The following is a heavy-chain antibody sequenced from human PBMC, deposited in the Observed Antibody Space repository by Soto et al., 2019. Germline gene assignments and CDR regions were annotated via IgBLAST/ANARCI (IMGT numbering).Heavy chain of an antibody. V-gene: IGHV4-59*01. Sequence: SETLSLTCTVSGGSISSYYWSWIRQPPGKGLEWIGYIYYSGSTNYNPSLKSRVTISVDTSKNQFSLKLSSVTAADTAVYYCARCVGSSSSPTGPYYYYYYMDVWGKGTTVTVSS. CDR3: ARCVGSSSSPTGPYYYYYYMDV. CDR2: IYYSGST. CDR1: GGSISSYY. J-gene: IGHJ6*03. D-gene: IGHD6-6*01.